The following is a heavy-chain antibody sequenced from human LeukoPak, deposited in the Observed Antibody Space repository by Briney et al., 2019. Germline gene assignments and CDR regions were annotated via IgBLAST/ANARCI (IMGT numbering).Heavy chain of an antibody. D-gene: IGHD5-18*01. CDR2: VYHSGST. V-gene: IGHV4-4*02. CDR3: VRRRYNYGFDS. CDR1: GDSISGSNW. J-gene: IGHJ4*02. Sequence: SETLSLTCDVSGDSISGSNWWNWVRQPPGKGLEWIGGVYHSGSTYYNPSLKSRVTMSVDKSKNQFSLELRSVTAADTAVFYCVRRRYNYGFDSWGQGTLVTVSS.